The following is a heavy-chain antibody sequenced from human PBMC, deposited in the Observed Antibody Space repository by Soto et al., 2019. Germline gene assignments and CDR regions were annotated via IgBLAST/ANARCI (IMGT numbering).Heavy chain of an antibody. Sequence: WGSLRLSCAASGFTFSNAWMSWVRQAPGKGLEWVGRIKSKTDGGTTDYAAPVKGRFTISRDDSKNTLYLQMNSLKTEDTAVYYCTTPLSPGVAVAGTFAFDIWGQGTMVTVSS. V-gene: IGHV3-15*01. CDR2: IKSKTDGGTT. CDR1: GFTFSNAW. D-gene: IGHD6-19*01. CDR3: TTPLSPGVAVAGTFAFDI. J-gene: IGHJ3*02.